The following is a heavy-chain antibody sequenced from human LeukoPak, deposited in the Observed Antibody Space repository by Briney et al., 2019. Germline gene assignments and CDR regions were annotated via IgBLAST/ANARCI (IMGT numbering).Heavy chain of an antibody. Sequence: PGGSLRLSCAASGFTFGTYSMSWVRQAPGKGLEWVSVITGSGGNTYYADSVKGRFTISKDNSKNTVYLQMSSLRVDDTAVYYCAKVWGSSWFVDYWGQGTLVTVSS. CDR3: AKVWGSSWFVDY. J-gene: IGHJ4*02. CDR2: ITGSGGNT. D-gene: IGHD6-13*01. CDR1: GFTFGTYS. V-gene: IGHV3-23*01.